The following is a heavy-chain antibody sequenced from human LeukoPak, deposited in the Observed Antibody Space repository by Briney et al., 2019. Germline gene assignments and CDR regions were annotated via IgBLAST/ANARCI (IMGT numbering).Heavy chain of an antibody. D-gene: IGHD4-11*01. J-gene: IGHJ6*03. CDR2: IYHSGST. V-gene: IGHV4-4*02. Sequence: PSGTLSLTCAVSGGSISSSNWWSWVRQPPGKGLEWIGEIYHSGSTNYNPSLKSRVTISVDKSKNQFSLKLSSVTAADTAVYYCARVHDYRLPRDYYMDVWGKGTTVTVSS. CDR3: ARVHDYRLPRDYYMDV. CDR1: GGSISSSNW.